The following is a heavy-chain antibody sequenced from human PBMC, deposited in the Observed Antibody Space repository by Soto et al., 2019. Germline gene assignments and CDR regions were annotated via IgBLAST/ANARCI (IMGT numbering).Heavy chain of an antibody. J-gene: IGHJ6*02. CDR3: ARDFPVVRYFDRYGMDV. D-gene: IGHD3-9*01. Sequence: PGGSLRLSWAASGFTFSDDSMNWVRQAPGKGLEWVSSISSTSGYIYYADSVKGRFTVSRDNAKNSLYLQMNNLRAEDTAVYYCARDFPVVRYFDRYGMDVWGQGTTVTVSS. V-gene: IGHV3-21*01. CDR1: GFTFSDDS. CDR2: ISSTSGYI.